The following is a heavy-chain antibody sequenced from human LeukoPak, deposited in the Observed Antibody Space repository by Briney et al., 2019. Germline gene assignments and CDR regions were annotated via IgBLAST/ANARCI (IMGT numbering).Heavy chain of an antibody. CDR2: IYDSGST. D-gene: IGHD3-10*01. CDR3: ARHYGP. CDR1: GLTVSDNY. J-gene: IGHJ5*02. V-gene: IGHV4-39*01. Sequence: GSLRLSCAASGLTVSDNYMSWVRQAPGKGLEWIGSIYDSGSTYYNPSLKSRVTISVDTSKNQFSLKLNSVTAADTAVYYCARHYGPWGQGTLVTVSS.